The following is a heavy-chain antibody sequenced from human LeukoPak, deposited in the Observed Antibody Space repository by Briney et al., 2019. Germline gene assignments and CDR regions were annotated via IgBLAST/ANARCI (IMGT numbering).Heavy chain of an antibody. CDR1: GFTFSSYS. Sequence: GGSLRLSCAASGFTFSSYSMNWVRQIPGKGLEWVANIKEDGSEKHYVDSVKGRFTISRDNAQKSLYLQMNSLRAEDTAVYYCARENGMIGRFDPWGQGTLVTVSS. J-gene: IGHJ5*02. CDR2: IKEDGSEK. V-gene: IGHV3-7*01. CDR3: ARENGMIGRFDP. D-gene: IGHD2-21*01.